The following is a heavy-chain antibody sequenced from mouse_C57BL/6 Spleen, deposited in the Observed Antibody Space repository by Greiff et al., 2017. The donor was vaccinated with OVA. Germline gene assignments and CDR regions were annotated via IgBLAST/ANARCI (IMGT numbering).Heavy chain of an antibody. CDR2: IRSTSNNYAT. V-gene: IGHV10-1*01. J-gene: IGHJ3*01. D-gene: IGHD2-4*01. CDR1: GFSFTTYA. CDR3: VRPNDYVFAY. Sequence: EVKLLESGGGLVQPKGSLKLSCAASGFSFTTYAMNWVRQAPGKGLEWVARIRSTSNNYATYYADSVKDRFTISRDDSASMLYLQMKNVKTEDTAMYYCVRPNDYVFAYWGQGTLVTVSA.